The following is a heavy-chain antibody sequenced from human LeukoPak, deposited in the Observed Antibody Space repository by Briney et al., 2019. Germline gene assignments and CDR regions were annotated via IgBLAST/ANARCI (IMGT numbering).Heavy chain of an antibody. CDR3: AKVYSSGWYFFDY. CDR2: IYYSGST. J-gene: IGHJ4*02. V-gene: IGHV4-39*01. CDR1: GGSISSSSYY. D-gene: IGHD6-19*01. Sequence: SETLSLTCTVSGGSISSSSYYWGWIRQPPGKGLEWIGSIYYSGSTYYNPSLKSRVTISVDTSKNQFSLKLSSVTAADTAVYYCAKVYSSGWYFFDYWGQGTLVTVSS.